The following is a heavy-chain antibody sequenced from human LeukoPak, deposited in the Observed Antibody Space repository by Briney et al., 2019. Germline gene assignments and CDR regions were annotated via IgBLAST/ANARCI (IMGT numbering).Heavy chain of an antibody. CDR2: IYYSGSAGST. CDR1: GGSFSGYY. Sequence: SETLSLTCAVYGGSFSGYYWSWIRQPPGKGLEWIGTIYYSGSAGSTYYNPSLKSRVTISVDTSKNQFSPNLSSVTAADTAIYYCARHLYDKTGRPLDSWGQGTLVTVSS. CDR3: ARHLYDKTGRPLDS. D-gene: IGHD3-9*01. V-gene: IGHV4-34*01. J-gene: IGHJ4*02.